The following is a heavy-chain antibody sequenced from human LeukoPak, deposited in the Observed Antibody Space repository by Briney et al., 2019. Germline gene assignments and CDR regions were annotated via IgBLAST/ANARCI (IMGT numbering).Heavy chain of an antibody. CDR1: GGSFSGYY. CDR2: IYYSGST. V-gene: IGHV4-39*01. J-gene: IGHJ5*02. Sequence: PSETLSLTCAVYGGSFSGYYWGWIRQPPGKGLEWIGSIYYSGSTYYNPSLKSRVTISVDTSKNQFSLKPSSVTAADTAVYYCARHPVIWPQYPSWGQGTLVTVSS. D-gene: IGHD5-24*01. CDR3: ARHPVIWPQYPS.